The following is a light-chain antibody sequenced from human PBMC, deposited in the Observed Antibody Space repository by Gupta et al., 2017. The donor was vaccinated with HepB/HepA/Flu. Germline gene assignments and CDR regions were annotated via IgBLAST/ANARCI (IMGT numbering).Light chain of an antibody. Sequence: DIQMSPTPSSVSPYVGDRVPITCRASQGISSWLAWYQQKPGKAPKLLIYAASSLQSGGPSRFSGSGSGTEFTLTISSLQPDDFATDYWQQANSFPLSFGQGTRLEIK. CDR3: QQANSFPLS. CDR1: QGISSW. J-gene: IGKJ2*03. CDR2: AAS. V-gene: IGKV1-12*01.